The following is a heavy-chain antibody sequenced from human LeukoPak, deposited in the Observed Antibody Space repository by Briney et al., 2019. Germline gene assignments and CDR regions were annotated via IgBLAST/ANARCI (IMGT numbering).Heavy chain of an antibody. CDR3: ARGRIAARPYYFDY. CDR1: GFTFSSYS. V-gene: IGHV3-21*01. J-gene: IGHJ4*02. Sequence: GGSLRLSYAASGFTFSSYSMNWVRQAPGKGLEWVSSISSSSSYIYYADSVKGRFTISRDNAKNSLYLQMNSLRAEDTAVYYCARGRIAARPYYFDYWGQGTLVTVSS. CDR2: ISSSSSYI. D-gene: IGHD6-6*01.